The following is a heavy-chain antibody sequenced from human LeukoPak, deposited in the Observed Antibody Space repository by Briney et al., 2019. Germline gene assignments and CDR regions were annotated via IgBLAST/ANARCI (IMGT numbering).Heavy chain of an antibody. CDR2: IRYDGSSK. CDR3: ANAVSYYYFDY. V-gene: IGHV3-30*02. CDR1: GFTFSSYW. J-gene: IGHJ4*02. D-gene: IGHD1-26*01. Sequence: GGSLRLSCAASGFTFSSYWMSWVRQAPGKGLEWVAFIRYDGSSKYYADSVKGRFTISRDNSKNTLYLQMNSLRAEDTAVYYCANAVSYYYFDYWGQGTLVTVSS.